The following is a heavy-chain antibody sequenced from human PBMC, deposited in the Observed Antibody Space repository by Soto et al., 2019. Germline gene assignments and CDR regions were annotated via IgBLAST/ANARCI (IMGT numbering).Heavy chain of an antibody. V-gene: IGHV3-30*18. Sequence: QVQLVESGGGVVQPGRSLRLSCAASGFTFSSYGMHWVRQAPGKGLEWVAVISYDGSNKYYADSVKGRFTISRDNSKNTQYLQMNSLRAEDTAVYYCAKDGESFDYWGQGTLVTVSS. CDR3: AKDGESFDY. CDR1: GFTFSSYG. CDR2: ISYDGSNK. J-gene: IGHJ4*02. D-gene: IGHD3-3*01.